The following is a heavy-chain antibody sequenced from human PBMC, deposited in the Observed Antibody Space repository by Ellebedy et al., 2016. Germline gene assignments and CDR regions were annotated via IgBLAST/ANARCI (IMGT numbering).Heavy chain of an antibody. V-gene: IGHV1-24*01. Sequence: ASVKVSCKVSGYTLTELSMHWVRQAPGKGLEWMGGFDPEDGETIYAQKFQGRVTMTEDTSTDTAYMELSSLRSEDTAVYYCAREGNDSSGYYYVGYYGMDVWGQGTTVTVSS. CDR1: GYTLTELS. CDR2: FDPEDGET. D-gene: IGHD3-22*01. J-gene: IGHJ6*02. CDR3: AREGNDSSGYYYVGYYGMDV.